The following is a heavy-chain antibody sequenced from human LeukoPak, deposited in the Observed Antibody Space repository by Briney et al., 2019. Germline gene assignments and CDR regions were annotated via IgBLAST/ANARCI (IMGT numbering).Heavy chain of an antibody. Sequence: GGSLRLSCAASGFTFSSYEMNWVRQAPGKGLEWVSYISSSGSTIYYADSVKGRFTISRDNAKKSLYLQMNSLRAEDTAVYYCARGGSGWYEGDYWGQGTLVTVSS. CDR2: ISSSGSTI. V-gene: IGHV3-48*03. D-gene: IGHD6-19*01. CDR3: ARGGSGWYEGDY. CDR1: GFTFSSYE. J-gene: IGHJ4*02.